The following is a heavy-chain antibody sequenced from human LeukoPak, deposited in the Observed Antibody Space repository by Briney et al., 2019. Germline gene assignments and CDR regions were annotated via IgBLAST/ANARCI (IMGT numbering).Heavy chain of an antibody. J-gene: IGHJ4*02. D-gene: IGHD3-3*01. Sequence: ASVKVSCKASGYTFTSYGISWVRQAPGQGLEWMGWIGAYNGNTNYAQKLQGRVTMTTDTSTSTAYMELRSLRSDDTAVYYCARVTRATRYYDFWSGYDNAAGYFDYWGQGTLVTVSS. CDR2: IGAYNGNT. CDR1: GYTFTSYG. V-gene: IGHV1-18*01. CDR3: ARVTRATRYYDFWSGYDNAAGYFDY.